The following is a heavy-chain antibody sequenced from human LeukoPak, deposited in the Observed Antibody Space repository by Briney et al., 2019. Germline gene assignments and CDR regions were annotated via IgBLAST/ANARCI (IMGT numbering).Heavy chain of an antibody. V-gene: IGHV1-2*02. J-gene: IGHJ4*02. Sequence: ASVKVSCKASGYTFTGYYMHWVRQAPGQGLEWMGWINPNSGGTNYAQKLQGRVTMTRDTSISTAYMELSRLRSDDTAVYYCARGPKRLGELSLYFGYWGQGTLVTVSS. CDR1: GYTFTGYY. CDR2: INPNSGGT. D-gene: IGHD3-16*02. CDR3: ARGPKRLGELSLYFGY.